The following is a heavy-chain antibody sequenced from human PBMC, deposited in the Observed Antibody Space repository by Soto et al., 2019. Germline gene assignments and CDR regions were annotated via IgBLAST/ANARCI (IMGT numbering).Heavy chain of an antibody. CDR3: STYYDSSGYYYTFDY. D-gene: IGHD3-22*01. Sequence: PGGSLRLSCAASVFTFSSYAMSWVRQAPGKGLEWVSAISGSGGSTYYADSVKGRFTISRDNSKNTLYLQMNSLRAEDTAVYYCSTYYDSSGYYYTFDYWGQGTLVTVSS. V-gene: IGHV3-23*01. CDR1: VFTFSSYA. CDR2: ISGSGGST. J-gene: IGHJ4*02.